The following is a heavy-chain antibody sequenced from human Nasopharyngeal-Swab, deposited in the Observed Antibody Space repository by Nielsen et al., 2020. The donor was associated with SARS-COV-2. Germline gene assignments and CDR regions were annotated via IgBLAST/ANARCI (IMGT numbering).Heavy chain of an antibody. V-gene: IGHV3-23*01. CDR3: AKVKRPIVVVPAATDY. CDR1: GFTFSSYA. D-gene: IGHD2-2*01. Sequence: GESLKISCAASGFTFSSYAMSWVRQAPGQGLEWVSAISGSGGSTYYADSVKGRFTISRDNSKNTLYLQMNSLRAEDTAVYYCAKVKRPIVVVPAATDYWGQGTLVTVSS. J-gene: IGHJ4*02. CDR2: ISGSGGST.